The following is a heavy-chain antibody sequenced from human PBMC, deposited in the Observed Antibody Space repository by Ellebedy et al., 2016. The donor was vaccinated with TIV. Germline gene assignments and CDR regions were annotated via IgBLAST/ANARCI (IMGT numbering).Heavy chain of an antibody. Sequence: PGGSLRLSCIASGFNFRSYWMSWVRQAPGKGLEWVANIYQDGSEQYYVDSVKGRFTISRDNAKNSVYLQMNSLRAEDTAVYYCARRGSFGDYAVQVNSWFDSWGQGTLVTVSS. V-gene: IGHV3-7*01. J-gene: IGHJ5*01. D-gene: IGHD4-17*01. CDR2: IYQDGSEQ. CDR1: GFNFRSYW. CDR3: ARRGSFGDYAVQVNSWFDS.